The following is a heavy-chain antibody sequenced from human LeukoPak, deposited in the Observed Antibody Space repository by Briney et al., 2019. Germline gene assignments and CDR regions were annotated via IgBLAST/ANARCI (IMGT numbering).Heavy chain of an antibody. CDR1: GFPFNGYY. CDR2: INPNNGVT. D-gene: IGHD2-21*02. V-gene: IGHV1-2*02. Sequence: GASVKVSCKTSGFPFNGYYIHRVRQAPGQGLEWMGWINPNNGVTNYAQKFQGRVTMTRDTPISTTSMELNRLRSDDTAFYYCARDGHFCGGDCLDAFDIWGQGTMVSVSS. CDR3: ARDGHFCGGDCLDAFDI. J-gene: IGHJ3*02.